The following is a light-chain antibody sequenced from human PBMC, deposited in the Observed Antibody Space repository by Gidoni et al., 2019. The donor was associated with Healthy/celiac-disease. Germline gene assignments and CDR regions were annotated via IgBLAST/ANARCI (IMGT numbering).Light chain of an antibody. V-gene: IGKV3-15*01. CDR3: QHYNNWPRT. CDR2: VAS. CDR1: QSVSSN. J-gene: IGKJ1*01. Sequence: EIVMTQSPATLSGSPGERATRSCRASQSVSSNLAWYQQKPGQAPSLLIYVASTRATGIPARFSGRGSGTEFTLTISSLHSEDFAVYYCQHYNNWPRTFGQGTKVEIK.